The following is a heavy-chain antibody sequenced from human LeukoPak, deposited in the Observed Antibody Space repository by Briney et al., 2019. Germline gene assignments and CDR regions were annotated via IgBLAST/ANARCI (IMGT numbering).Heavy chain of an antibody. CDR3: ARGRVLLWFGGLLGDWFDP. Sequence: PSQTLSLTCTVSGGSISSGDYYWSWIRQPPGKGLEWIGYIYYSGSTYYNPSLKSRVTISVDTSKNQFSLKLSPLTAADTAVYYCARGRVLLWFGGLLGDWFDPWGQGTLVTVSS. V-gene: IGHV4-30-4*01. J-gene: IGHJ5*02. CDR2: IYYSGST. D-gene: IGHD3-10*01. CDR1: GGSISSGDYY.